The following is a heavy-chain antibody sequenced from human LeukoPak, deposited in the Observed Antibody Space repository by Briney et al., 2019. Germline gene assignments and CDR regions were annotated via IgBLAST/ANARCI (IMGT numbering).Heavy chain of an antibody. Sequence: ASVKVSCKSSGYTFIDYYIHWVRQAPGQGLEWMGWINPNSGGTNYAQKFQGRVTMTRDTSISTAYMELSRLRSDDTAVYYCARDDRYYYYGMDVWGQGTTVTVSS. CDR2: INPNSGGT. V-gene: IGHV1-2*02. J-gene: IGHJ6*02. CDR3: ARDDRYYYYGMDV. CDR1: GYTFIDYY.